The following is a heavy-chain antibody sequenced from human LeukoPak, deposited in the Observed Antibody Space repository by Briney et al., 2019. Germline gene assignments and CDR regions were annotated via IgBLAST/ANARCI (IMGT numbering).Heavy chain of an antibody. J-gene: IGHJ4*02. V-gene: IGHV3-48*03. CDR1: GFTFSSYE. CDR2: ISSSGSTI. D-gene: IGHD4-17*01. Sequence: GGSLRLSCAASGFTFSSYEMNWVRQAPGKGLEWVSYISSSGSTIYYADSVKGRFTISRDNAKNSLYLQMNSLRAEDTAVYYCARDDGLRTFDYWGQETLVTVSS. CDR3: ARDDGLRTFDY.